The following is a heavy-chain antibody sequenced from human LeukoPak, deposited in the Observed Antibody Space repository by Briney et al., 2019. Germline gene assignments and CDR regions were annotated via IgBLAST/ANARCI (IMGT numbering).Heavy chain of an antibody. CDR1: GYTLTELS. Sequence: GASVKVSCKVSGYTLTELSMHWVRQAPGQGLEWMGGIIPIFGTANYAQKFQGRVTITADESTSTAYMELSSLRSEDTAVYYCARRGGARIAARFDPWGQGTLVTVSS. CDR2: IIPIFGTA. V-gene: IGHV1-69*13. D-gene: IGHD6-6*01. CDR3: ARRGGARIAARFDP. J-gene: IGHJ5*02.